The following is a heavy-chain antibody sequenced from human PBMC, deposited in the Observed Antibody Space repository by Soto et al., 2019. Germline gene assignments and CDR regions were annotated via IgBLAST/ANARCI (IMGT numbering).Heavy chain of an antibody. Sequence: DVHLVEAGGGVIQPGGSLRLSCAAFGLTVSGKKYLAWVRQAPGKGLEWLSGLYDVDGTYYADSVKGRFTVSRDSSKSVVYLQLTSLRPDDTAVYFCASWRLQEQAYEIWGLGTTVTVSS. D-gene: IGHD2-21*02. CDR1: GLTVSGKKY. J-gene: IGHJ3*02. V-gene: IGHV3-53*01. CDR3: ASWRLQEQAYEI. CDR2: LYDVDGT.